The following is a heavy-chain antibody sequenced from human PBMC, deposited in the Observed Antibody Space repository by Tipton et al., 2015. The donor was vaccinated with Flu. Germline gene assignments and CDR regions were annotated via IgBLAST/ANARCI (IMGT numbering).Heavy chain of an antibody. CDR2: IYYSGGA. Sequence: TLSLTCTVSGGSINSDYWSWIRQPPGKGLEWMGYIYYSGGANYNPSLKSRVTISVDMSKNHFSLNVSSVTAADTAVYYCARTSGWDYIDYGHFDRWGQGTLVTVSS. CDR1: GGSINSDY. V-gene: IGHV4-59*01. D-gene: IGHD4-17*01. J-gene: IGHJ4*02. CDR3: ARTSGWDYIDYGHFDR.